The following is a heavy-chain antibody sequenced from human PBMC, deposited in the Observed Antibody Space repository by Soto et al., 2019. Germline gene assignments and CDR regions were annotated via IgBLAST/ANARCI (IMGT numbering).Heavy chain of an antibody. CDR3: ARETSFAVDYYGSWSPYFDP. V-gene: IGHV4-4*02. D-gene: IGHD3-10*01. CDR1: GGSISRSNW. CDR2: LYHSGST. Sequence: QVQLQESGPGLVKPSGTLSLTCAVSGGSISRSNWWRWFLKPPGKGLEWIVALYHSGSTNYKPSLESRVNISVDKSNNQFSLKLSSVTAADTAVYSCARETSFAVDYYGSWSPYFDPWGQGTLVTVSS. J-gene: IGHJ5*02.